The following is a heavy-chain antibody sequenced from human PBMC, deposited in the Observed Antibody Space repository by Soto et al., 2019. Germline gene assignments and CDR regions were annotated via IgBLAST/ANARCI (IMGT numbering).Heavy chain of an antibody. Sequence: SETLSLTCTVSGGAISSYSWSWIRQPPGKGLEWIGYIYYSGSTNYNPSLKSRVTISVDTSKNQFSLKLSSVTTADTAVYYCARGGANFDYWGQGTLVTVSS. D-gene: IGHD1-26*01. J-gene: IGHJ4*02. CDR1: GGAISSYS. CDR3: ARGGANFDY. V-gene: IGHV4-59*01. CDR2: IYYSGST.